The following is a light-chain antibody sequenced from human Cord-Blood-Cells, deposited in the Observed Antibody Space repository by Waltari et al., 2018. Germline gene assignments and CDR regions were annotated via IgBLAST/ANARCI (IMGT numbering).Light chain of an antibody. CDR2: GAS. V-gene: IGKV3-15*01. J-gene: IGKJ1*01. CDR3: QQYNNWPPWT. Sequence: EIVMTQSPATLSASPGERATLSCRASQSVSSNFAWYQQKPGQAPRLLIYGASTRATGIPARFSGSGSGTEFTLTISSLQSEDFAVYYCQQYNNWPPWTFGQGTKVEI. CDR1: QSVSSN.